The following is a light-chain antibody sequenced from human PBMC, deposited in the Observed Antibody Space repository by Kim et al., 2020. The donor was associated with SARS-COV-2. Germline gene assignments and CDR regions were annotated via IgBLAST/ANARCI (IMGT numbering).Light chain of an antibody. CDR1: QGISSS. CDR2: AAY. CDR3: QKYVSAPRT. Sequence: ASVGEGATITGRASQGISSSFAWYQQRPGEVPTLLIYAAYATESVVPPSFSGSGSGTDFTLTISSLQPEDVAIYYCQKYVSAPRTFGQGTKVDIK. V-gene: IGKV1-27*01. J-gene: IGKJ1*01.